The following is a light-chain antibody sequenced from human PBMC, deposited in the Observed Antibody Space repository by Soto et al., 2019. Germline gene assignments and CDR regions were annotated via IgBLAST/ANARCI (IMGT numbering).Light chain of an antibody. CDR1: SSDVGAYKF. CDR3: SSYTNSNSLDV. CDR2: EVA. V-gene: IGLV2-14*01. J-gene: IGLJ1*01. Sequence: QSALTQPASVSGSPGQSITITCTGTSSDVGAYKFVSWYQQHPGKAPKLMIYEVANRPSGVSSRFSGSKSGNTASLTISGLRAEDEADYYCSSYTNSNSLDVFGTGTKLTVL.